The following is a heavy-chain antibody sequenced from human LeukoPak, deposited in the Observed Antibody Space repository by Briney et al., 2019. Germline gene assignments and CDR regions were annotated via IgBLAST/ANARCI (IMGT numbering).Heavy chain of an antibody. CDR1: GFTFSSYA. CDR2: ISYDGSNK. J-gene: IGHJ4*02. Sequence: GGSLRLSCAASGFTFSSYAMHWVRQAPGKGLEWVAVISYDGSNKYYADSMKGRFTISRDNSKNTLYLQMNSLRAEDTAVYYCARDARDGYNSFWDYWGQGILVTVSS. CDR3: ARDARDGYNSFWDY. D-gene: IGHD5-24*01. V-gene: IGHV3-30-3*01.